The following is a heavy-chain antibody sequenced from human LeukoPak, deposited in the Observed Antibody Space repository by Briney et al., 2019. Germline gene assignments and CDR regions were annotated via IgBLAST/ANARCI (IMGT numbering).Heavy chain of an antibody. V-gene: IGHV1-69*04. CDR2: IIPILGIA. CDR3: AGGAVTTRKYYFDY. Sequence: ASVTVSCKASGGTFSSYAISWVRQAPGQGLEWMGRIIPILGIANYAQKFQGRVTITADKSTSTAYMELSSLRSEDTAVYYCAGGAVTTRKYYFDYWGQGTLVTVSS. D-gene: IGHD4-17*01. CDR1: GGTFSSYA. J-gene: IGHJ4*02.